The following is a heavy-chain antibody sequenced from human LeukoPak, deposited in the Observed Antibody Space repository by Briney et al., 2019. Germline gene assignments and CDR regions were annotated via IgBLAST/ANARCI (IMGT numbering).Heavy chain of an antibody. D-gene: IGHD3-9*01. V-gene: IGHV4-59*01. J-gene: IGHJ5*02. CDR2: NYYSGTT. CDR1: GGSITNYY. CDR3: ARGGYDILTGYGSFDP. Sequence: SETLSLTCTLSGGSITNYYWSWIRQSPGKGREWVGYNYYSGTTNYNPSLKSRVTISVDTSKNQFSLKLSSVTTADTAVYYCARGGYDILTGYGSFDPWGQGTLVSVSS.